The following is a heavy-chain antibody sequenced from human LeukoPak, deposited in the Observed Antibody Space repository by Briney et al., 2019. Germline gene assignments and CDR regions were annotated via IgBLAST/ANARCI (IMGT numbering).Heavy chain of an antibody. J-gene: IGHJ5*02. Sequence: GRSLRLSCAASGFTVSGDYMSWVRQAPGKGLEWVSVIYTGGSTYYADSVKGRFTISRDNSKNTLYLQMNSLRVEDTAVYYCARHDWFDPWGQGTLVTVSS. CDR3: ARHDWFDP. D-gene: IGHD3-3*01. V-gene: IGHV3-53*01. CDR1: GFTVSGDY. CDR2: IYTGGST.